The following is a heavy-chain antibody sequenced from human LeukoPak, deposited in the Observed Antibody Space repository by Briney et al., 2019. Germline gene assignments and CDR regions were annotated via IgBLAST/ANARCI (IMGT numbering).Heavy chain of an antibody. CDR1: GYTFTGYY. CDR3: ARGSIQNYYYGSGSHLFDP. D-gene: IGHD3-10*01. J-gene: IGHJ5*02. Sequence: ASVKVSCKASGYTFTGYYMHWVRQAPGQGLEWMGWINPNSGNTGYAQKFQGRVTITRNTSISTAYMELSSLRSEDTAVYYCARGSIQNYYYGSGSHLFDPWGQGTLVTVSS. CDR2: INPNSGNT. V-gene: IGHV1-8*03.